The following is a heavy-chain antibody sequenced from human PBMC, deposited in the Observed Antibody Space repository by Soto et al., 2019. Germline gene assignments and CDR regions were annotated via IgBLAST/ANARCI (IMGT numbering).Heavy chain of an antibody. V-gene: IGHV1-69*01. CDR2: IIPIYGTA. Sequence: QVQLVQSGAEVKKPGSSVKVSCKASGGTFSSYAISWVRQAPGQGLEWMGGIIPIYGTANYAQKFQGRVMITADESTSTAYMELSSLRSEDTAVYYCARSQGSSTSLEIYYYYYYGMDVWGQGTTVTVSS. CDR1: GGTFSSYA. J-gene: IGHJ6*02. CDR3: ARSQGSSTSLEIYYYYYYGMDV. D-gene: IGHD2-2*01.